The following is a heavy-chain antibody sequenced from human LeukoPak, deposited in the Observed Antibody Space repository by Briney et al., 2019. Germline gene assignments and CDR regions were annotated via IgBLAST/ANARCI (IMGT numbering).Heavy chain of an antibody. D-gene: IGHD4-11*01. CDR1: GAFITSSPYN. CDR3: ARRARGDYTNSYYMDV. J-gene: IGHJ6*03. Sequence: SETLSLTCTVSGAFITSSPYNWAWIRQPPGKGLEWIGTIYYSGSTYYNPSLKSRVTISVDTSKNQFSLKLSSVTAADTAVYSCARRARGDYTNSYYMDVWGKGTTVTVSS. CDR2: IYYSGST. V-gene: IGHV4-39*01.